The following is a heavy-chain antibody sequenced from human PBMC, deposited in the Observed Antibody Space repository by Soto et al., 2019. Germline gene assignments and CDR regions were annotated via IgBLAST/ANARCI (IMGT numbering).Heavy chain of an antibody. CDR3: ARSKIYVIDVHYYYGMDV. D-gene: IGHD3-16*01. V-gene: IGHV5-51*01. J-gene: IGHJ6*02. CDR2: IYPGDSDT. CDR1: GYSFTSYW. Sequence: GESLKISCKGSGYSFTSYWIGWVRQMPGKGLEWMGIIYPGDSDTRYSPSFQGQVTISADKSISTAYLQWSSLKASDTAMYYCARSKIYVIDVHYYYGMDVWGQGTTVTVSS.